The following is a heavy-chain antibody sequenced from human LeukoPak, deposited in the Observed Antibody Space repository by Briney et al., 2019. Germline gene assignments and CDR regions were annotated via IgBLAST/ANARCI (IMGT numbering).Heavy chain of an antibody. Sequence: SETLSLTCAVYGGSFSGYYWSWIRQPPGKGLEWIGEINHSGSTNYNPSLKSRVTISVGTSKNQFSLKLSSVTAADTAVYYCARPSRYCSSTSCYAGRAAYYMDVWGKGTTVTISS. J-gene: IGHJ6*03. V-gene: IGHV4-34*01. CDR2: INHSGST. CDR3: ARPSRYCSSTSCYAGRAAYYMDV. D-gene: IGHD2-2*01. CDR1: GGSFSGYY.